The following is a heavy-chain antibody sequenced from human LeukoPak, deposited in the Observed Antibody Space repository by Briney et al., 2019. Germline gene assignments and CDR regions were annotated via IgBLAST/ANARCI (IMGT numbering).Heavy chain of an antibody. D-gene: IGHD2-2*01. CDR2: IKEDGSEE. CDR3: ARPRYCSSISCYFHAFDV. J-gene: IGHJ3*01. CDR1: GFNFNTFW. Sequence: GGSLRLSCAASGFNFNTFWMTWVRQAPGKGLEWVANIKEDGSEEYYVDSVKGRFTISRDNAKNSLYLQMNSLRAEDTAVYYCARPRYCSSISCYFHAFDVWGQGTMVTVS. V-gene: IGHV3-7*01.